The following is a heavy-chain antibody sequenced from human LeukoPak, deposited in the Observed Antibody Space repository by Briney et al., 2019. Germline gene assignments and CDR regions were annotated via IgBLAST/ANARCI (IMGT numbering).Heavy chain of an antibody. V-gene: IGHV1-69*15. CDR2: IIPIFGTA. CDR3: ARGSYGYYYYYYMDV. Sequence: ASVKVSCKASGGTFSSYAISWVRQAPGQGLEWMGRIIPIFGTANYAQKFQGRVTITADESTSTAYMELSSLRSEDTAVYYCARGSYGYYYYYYMDVWGKGTTVTVSS. J-gene: IGHJ6*03. CDR1: GGTFSSYA. D-gene: IGHD5-18*01.